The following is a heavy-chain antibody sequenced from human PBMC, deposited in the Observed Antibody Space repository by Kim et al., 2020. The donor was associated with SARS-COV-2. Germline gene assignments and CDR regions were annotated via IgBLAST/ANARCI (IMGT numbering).Heavy chain of an antibody. CDR3: SREYDILTCTTNEFDY. Sequence: ASVKVSCKASGYTFTSYAMNWVRQAPGQGLEWMGWINTNTGNPTYAQGFTGRFVFSLDTSVSTAYLQISSLKAEDTAVYYCSREYDILTCTTNEFDYWGQGTLVTVSS. V-gene: IGHV7-4-1*02. D-gene: IGHD3-9*01. CDR2: INTNTGNP. J-gene: IGHJ4*02. CDR1: GYTFTSYA.